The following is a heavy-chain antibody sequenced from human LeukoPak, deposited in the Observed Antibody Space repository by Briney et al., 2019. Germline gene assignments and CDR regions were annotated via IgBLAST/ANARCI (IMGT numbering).Heavy chain of an antibody. CDR3: ARGYCSSTSCYGGFDY. V-gene: IGHV4-30-4*08. CDR1: GGSISSGDYY. D-gene: IGHD2-2*01. CDR2: IYYSGST. J-gene: IGHJ4*02. Sequence: SQTLSLTCTVSGGSISSGDYYWSWIRQPPGKGLEWIGYIYYSGSTYYNPSLKSRVTISVDTSKNQFSLKLSSVTAADTAVYYCARGYCSSTSCYGGFDYWGQETLVTVSS.